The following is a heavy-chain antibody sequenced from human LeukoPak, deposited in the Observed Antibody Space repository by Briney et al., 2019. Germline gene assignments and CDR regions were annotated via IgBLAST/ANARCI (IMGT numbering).Heavy chain of an antibody. Sequence: PGGSLRLSCAAPGFIFSDYYMSWIRQVPGKGLEWVSYISTTSSFTKYADSVKGRFTISRDNAKNSLFLQMNSLRVGDTAVYYCARDLGLPAYWGQGALVTVSS. CDR2: ISTTSSFT. V-gene: IGHV3-11*05. CDR3: ARDLGLPAY. CDR1: GFIFSDYY. J-gene: IGHJ4*02.